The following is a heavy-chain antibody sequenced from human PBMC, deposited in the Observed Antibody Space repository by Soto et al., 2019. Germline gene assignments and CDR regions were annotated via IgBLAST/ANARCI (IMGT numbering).Heavy chain of an antibody. D-gene: IGHD3-9*01. CDR2: ISHSGDNT. CDR3: AKHVVDDILTGYSDAFDI. Sequence: GGSLRLSCAASGFTFNSYAMAWVRQAPGKGLEWVSAISHSGDNTYYADSVKGRFTISRDNSKNTLYLQMNSLRAEDTAVYYCAKHVVDDILTGYSDAFDIWGQGTMVTVSS. V-gene: IGHV3-23*01. J-gene: IGHJ3*02. CDR1: GFTFNSYA.